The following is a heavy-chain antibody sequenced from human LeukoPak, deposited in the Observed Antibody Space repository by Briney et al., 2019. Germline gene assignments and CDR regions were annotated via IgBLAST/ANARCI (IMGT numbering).Heavy chain of an antibody. D-gene: IGHD3-22*01. CDR1: GLTFSSYT. Sequence: GGSPRLSCAASGLTFSSYTMNWVRQAPGKGLEWVSSISTSSSYIYFADSVKGRFTISRDNAKNSLSLQMNSLRADDTAVYYCARGQIYYDGSGFDYWGQGTLVTVSS. J-gene: IGHJ4*02. CDR2: ISTSSSYI. V-gene: IGHV3-21*01. CDR3: ARGQIYYDGSGFDY.